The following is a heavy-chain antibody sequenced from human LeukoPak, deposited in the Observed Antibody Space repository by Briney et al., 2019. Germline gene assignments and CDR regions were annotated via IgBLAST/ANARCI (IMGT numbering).Heavy chain of an antibody. CDR2: ISSNGSTI. V-gene: IGHV3-11*01. CDR1: GFTFSDYY. J-gene: IGHJ6*03. Sequence: GGSLRLSCAASGFTFSDYYMSWIRQAPGEGLEWVSYISSNGSTIYYADSVKGRFTISRDNAKNSLYLQMNSLRAEDTAVYYCGRFPSHRYMDVWGKGTTVTVSS. CDR3: GRFPSHRYMDV.